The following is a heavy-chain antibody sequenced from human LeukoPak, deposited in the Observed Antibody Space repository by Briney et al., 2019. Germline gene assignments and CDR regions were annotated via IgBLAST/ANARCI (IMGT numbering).Heavy chain of an antibody. CDR2: MDPSGSHK. CDR3: AIWTSGNY. D-gene: IGHD1-1*01. V-gene: IGHV3-7*01. CDR1: EFIFNRSW. Sequence: PGGSLRLSCAASEFIFNRSWMNWVRQAPGKGLEWVANMDPSGSHKRYVDSVKGRFTISKDNPGTSPYLDMYGLRAEDTAIYYCAIWTSGNYWGQGTLVTVSS. J-gene: IGHJ4*02.